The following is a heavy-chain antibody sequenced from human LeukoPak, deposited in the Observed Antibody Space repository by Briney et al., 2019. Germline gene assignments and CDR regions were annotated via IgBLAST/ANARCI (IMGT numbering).Heavy chain of an antibody. Sequence: PGGSLRLSCAASGSIFSDYYMTWIRQAPGKGLDWISYISSDSSYTRYADSVKGRFTVSRDNAKNSLYLQMNSLRAEDTAVYYCARLHSTAAAGTYDYWGQGTLVTVSS. J-gene: IGHJ4*02. CDR2: ISSDSSYT. V-gene: IGHV3-11*06. CDR1: GSIFSDYY. D-gene: IGHD6-13*01. CDR3: ARLHSTAAAGTYDY.